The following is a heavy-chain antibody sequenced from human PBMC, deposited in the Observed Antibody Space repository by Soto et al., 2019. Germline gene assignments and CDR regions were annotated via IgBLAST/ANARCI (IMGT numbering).Heavy chain of an antibody. Sequence: PSETLSLTCTVSGGSISSGGYYWSWIRQHPGKGLEWIGYIYYSGSTYYNPSLKSRVTISVDTSKNQFSLKLSSVTAADTAVYYCARDCTEYSSSWYWFDPWGQGTLVTVS. V-gene: IGHV4-31*03. D-gene: IGHD6-13*01. J-gene: IGHJ5*02. CDR1: GGSISSGGYY. CDR2: IYYSGST. CDR3: ARDCTEYSSSWYWFDP.